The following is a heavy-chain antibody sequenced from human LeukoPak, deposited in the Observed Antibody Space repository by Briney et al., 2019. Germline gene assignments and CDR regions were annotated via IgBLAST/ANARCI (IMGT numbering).Heavy chain of an antibody. D-gene: IGHD6-19*01. V-gene: IGHV3-21*01. CDR3: ARAGSGLSLFDY. CDR2: ISSSSSYI. J-gene: IGHJ4*02. CDR1: GFTFSSYS. Sequence: GGSLRFSCAASGFTFSSYSMNWVRQAPGKGLEWVSSISSSSSYIYYADSVKGRFTISRDNAKNSLYLQMNSLRAEDTAVYYCARAGSGLSLFDYWGQGTLVTVSS.